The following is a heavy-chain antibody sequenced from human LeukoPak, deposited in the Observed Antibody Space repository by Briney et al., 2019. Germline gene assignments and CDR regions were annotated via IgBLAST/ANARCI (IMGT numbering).Heavy chain of an antibody. CDR2: INSDGTST. V-gene: IGHV3-74*01. J-gene: IGHJ6*02. CDR1: RFTFNTYA. Sequence: GGSLRLSCAASRFTFNTYAMSWVRQAPGKGLVWVSHINSDGTSTTYADSVKGRFTISRDNAKNTLYLQMNSLTADDTAVYYCARGRYYGMDVWGQGTTVTVSS. CDR3: ARGRYYGMDV.